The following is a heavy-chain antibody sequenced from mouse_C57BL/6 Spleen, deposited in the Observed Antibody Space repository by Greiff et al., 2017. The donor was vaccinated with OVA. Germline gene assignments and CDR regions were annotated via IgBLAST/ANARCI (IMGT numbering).Heavy chain of an antibody. D-gene: IGHD1-1*01. CDR1: GFTFSSYA. CDR3: TREDTTGGFYYYAMDY. J-gene: IGHJ4*01. CDR2: ISSGGDYI. Sequence: EVMLVESGEGLVKPGGSLKLSCAASGFTFSSYAMSWVRQPPEKRLEWVAYISSGGDYIYYADTVKGRFTISRDNARNTLYLQMSRLKSEDTAMYYGTREDTTGGFYYYAMDYWGQGTSVTVSS. V-gene: IGHV5-9-1*02.